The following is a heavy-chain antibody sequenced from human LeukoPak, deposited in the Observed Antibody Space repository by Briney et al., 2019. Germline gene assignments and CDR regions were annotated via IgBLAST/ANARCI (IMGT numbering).Heavy chain of an antibody. CDR3: ARQQGVAGTWDFDY. J-gene: IGHJ4*02. CDR2: ISSSSSYI. D-gene: IGHD6-19*01. Sequence: KSGGSLRPSCAASGFTFSSYSMNWVRQAPGKGLEWVSSISSSSSYIYYADSVRGRFTISRDNAKNSLYLQMNSLRAEDTAVYYCARQQGVAGTWDFDYWGQGTLVTVSS. V-gene: IGHV3-21*01. CDR1: GFTFSSYS.